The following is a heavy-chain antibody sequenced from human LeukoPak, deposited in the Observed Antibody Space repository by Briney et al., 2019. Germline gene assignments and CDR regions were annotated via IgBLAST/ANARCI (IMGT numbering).Heavy chain of an antibody. J-gene: IGHJ6*03. D-gene: IGHD1-26*01. CDR1: GFTFDDYG. CDR3: ARAYSVKYGLGYYYMDV. Sequence: RTGGSLRLSCAASGFTFDDYGMSWVRQAPGKGLEWVSGINWNGGSTGYADSVKGRFTISRDNAKKLLYLQMNSLRAEDMAVYYCARAYSVKYGLGYYYMDVWGKGTTVTISS. CDR2: INWNGGST. V-gene: IGHV3-20*04.